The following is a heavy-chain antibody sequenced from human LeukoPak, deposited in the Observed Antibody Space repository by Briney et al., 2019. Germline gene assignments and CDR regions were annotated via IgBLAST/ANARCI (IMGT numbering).Heavy chain of an antibody. D-gene: IGHD5-24*01. CDR3: ARGVEMATFSDHWYFDL. J-gene: IGHJ2*01. CDR2: IIPIFGTA. Sequence: SVKVSCKACGGTFSSYAISWVRQAPGQGLEWMGGIIPIFGTANYAQKFQGRVTITTDESTSTAYMELSSLRSEDTAVYYCARGVEMATFSDHWYFDLWGRGTLVTVSS. CDR1: GGTFSSYA. V-gene: IGHV1-69*05.